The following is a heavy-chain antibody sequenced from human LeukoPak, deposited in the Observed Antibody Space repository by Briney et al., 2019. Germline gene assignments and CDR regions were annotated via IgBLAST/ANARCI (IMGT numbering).Heavy chain of an antibody. CDR2: IYHSGST. CDR1: GYSISSGYY. D-gene: IGHD3-10*01. CDR3: GGRSGSYYN. J-gene: IGHJ4*02. Sequence: TSETLSLTCTVSGYSISSGYYWGWIRQPPGKGLEWIGSIYHSGSTYYNPSLKSRVTISVDTSKNQFSLKLSSVTAADTAVYYCGGRSGSYYNWGQGTLVTVSS. V-gene: IGHV4-38-2*02.